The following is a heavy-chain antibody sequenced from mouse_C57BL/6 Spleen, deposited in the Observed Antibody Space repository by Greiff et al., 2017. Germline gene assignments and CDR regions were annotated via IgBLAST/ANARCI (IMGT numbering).Heavy chain of an antibody. CDR3: ARLGDGYSYYFDY. V-gene: IGHV1-50*01. Sequence: QVQLQQPGAELVKPGASVKLSCKASGYTFTSYWMQWVKQRPGQGLEWIGEIDPSDSYTNYNQKFKGKATLTVDTSSSTAYMQLISLTSEDSAVYYCARLGDGYSYYFDYWGQGTTLTVSS. J-gene: IGHJ2*01. CDR1: GYTFTSYW. D-gene: IGHD2-3*01. CDR2: IDPSDSYT.